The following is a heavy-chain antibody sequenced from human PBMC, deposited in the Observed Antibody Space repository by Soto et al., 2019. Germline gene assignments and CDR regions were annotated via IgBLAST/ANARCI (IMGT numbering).Heavy chain of an antibody. J-gene: IGHJ4*02. V-gene: IGHV3-30*18. CDR2: ISYDGSNK. Sequence: QVQLVESGGGVVQPGRSLRLSCAASGFTFSSYGMHWVRQAPGKGLEWVAVISYDGSNKYYADSVKGRFTISRDNSKNTLYLQMNSLRAEDTAVFYCAKDPDDCDSTAGHFDYWGQGTLVTVSS. CDR3: AKDPDDCDSTAGHFDY. CDR1: GFTFSSYG. D-gene: IGHD2-8*02.